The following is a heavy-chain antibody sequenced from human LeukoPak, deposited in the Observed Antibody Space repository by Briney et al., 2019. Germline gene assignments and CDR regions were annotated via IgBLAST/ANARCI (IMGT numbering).Heavy chain of an antibody. D-gene: IGHD2-21*02. CDR2: VSSSSSYI. V-gene: IGHV3-21*01. J-gene: IGHJ4*02. Sequence: GGSLRLSCAASGFTFSSYSMNWVRQAPGKGLEWVSSVSSSSSYIYYADSVKGRFTISRDNAKNSLYLQMNSLRAEDTAVYYCARDLKAYCGGDCYGLDYWGQGTLVTVSS. CDR3: ARDLKAYCGGDCYGLDY. CDR1: GFTFSSYS.